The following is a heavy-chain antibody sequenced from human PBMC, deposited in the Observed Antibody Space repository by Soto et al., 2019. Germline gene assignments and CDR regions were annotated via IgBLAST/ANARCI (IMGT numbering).Heavy chain of an antibody. D-gene: IGHD3-22*01. CDR2: INPNSGGT. J-gene: IGHJ4*02. CDR1: GYTFTGYY. CDR3: ARDIDYDSSGYFDY. V-gene: IGHV1-2*04. Sequence: ASVKVSCKASGYTFTGYYMHWVRQAPGQGLGWMGWINPNSGGTNYAQKFQGWVTMTRDTSISTAYMELSRLRSDDTAVYYCARDIDYDSSGYFDYGGQGTLVTVSS.